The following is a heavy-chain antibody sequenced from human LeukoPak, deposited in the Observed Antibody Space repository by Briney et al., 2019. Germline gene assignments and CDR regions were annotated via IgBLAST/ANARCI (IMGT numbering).Heavy chain of an antibody. Sequence: ASVKVSCKASGYTFTGYYMHWVRQAPGQGLEWMGIINPSGGSTSYAQKFQGRVTMTRDMSTSTVYMELSSLRSEDTAVYYCARESRRLTMIVVVNTPTGGFDYWGQGTLVTVSS. D-gene: IGHD3-22*01. CDR2: INPSGGST. J-gene: IGHJ4*02. CDR3: ARESRRLTMIVVVNTPTGGFDY. CDR1: GYTFTGYY. V-gene: IGHV1-46*01.